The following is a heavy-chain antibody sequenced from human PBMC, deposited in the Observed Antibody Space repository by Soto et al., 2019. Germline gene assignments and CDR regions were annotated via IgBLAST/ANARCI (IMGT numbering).Heavy chain of an antibody. CDR3: ANGVELDA. J-gene: IGHJ6*04. D-gene: IGHD1-26*01. CDR1: GFNFSSFA. Sequence: EVLLLESGGGLVQPGGSLRLSCEASGFNFSSFAMNWVRQAPGKGLEWVSAIGDRGASTYYAGSEEGRSTISRDNSRNTLYPQLNCLTAADTAVCYCANGVELDAWGNGTTVTVSS. CDR2: IGDRGAST. V-gene: IGHV3-23*01.